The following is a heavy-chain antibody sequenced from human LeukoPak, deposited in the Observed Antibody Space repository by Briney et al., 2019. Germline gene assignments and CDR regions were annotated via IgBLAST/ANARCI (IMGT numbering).Heavy chain of an antibody. Sequence: GGSLRLSCAASGFTFSSYWMNWARQAPGKGLERVASINHNGNVNYYVDSVKGRFTISRDNAKNSLYLQMSNLRDEDTAVYFCARGGGLDVWGQGATVTVSS. V-gene: IGHV3-7*03. D-gene: IGHD2-15*01. CDR1: GFTFSSYW. CDR2: INHNGNVN. CDR3: ARGGGLDV. J-gene: IGHJ6*02.